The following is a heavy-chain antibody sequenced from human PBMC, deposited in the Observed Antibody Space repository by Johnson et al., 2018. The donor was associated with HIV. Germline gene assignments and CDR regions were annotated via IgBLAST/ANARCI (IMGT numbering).Heavy chain of an antibody. J-gene: IGHJ3*02. V-gene: IGHV3-20*04. D-gene: IGHD5-18*01. CDR1: GFNLDDYG. Sequence: EKLVESGGTVVRPGGSLRLSCAASGFNLDDYGMSWVRQAPGKGLEWVSGVNWNADTTSYAGSVKGRFTISRDNAKNSLYLQMNSLRAEDTAVYYCARGELWLDDAFDIWGQWTMVTVSS. CDR3: ARGELWLDDAFDI. CDR2: VNWNADTT.